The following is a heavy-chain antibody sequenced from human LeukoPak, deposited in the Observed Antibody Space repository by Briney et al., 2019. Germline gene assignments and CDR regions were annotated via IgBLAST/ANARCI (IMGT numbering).Heavy chain of an antibody. CDR3: ARENYYGSGSYHPDYYYYYGMDV. CDR2: IKQDGSEK. V-gene: IGHV3-7*01. J-gene: IGHJ6*02. Sequence: PGGSLRLSCAASGFTFSSYWMSWVRQAPGKGLEWVANIKQDGSEKYYVDSVKGRFTISRDNAKNSLYLQMNSLRAEDTAVYYCARENYYGSGSYHPDYYYYYGMDVWGQGTTVTVSS. D-gene: IGHD3-10*01. CDR1: GFTFSSYW.